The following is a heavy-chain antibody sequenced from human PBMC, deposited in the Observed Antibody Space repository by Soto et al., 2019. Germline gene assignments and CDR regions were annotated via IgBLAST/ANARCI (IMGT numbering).Heavy chain of an antibody. D-gene: IGHD3-22*01. J-gene: IGHJ4*02. Sequence: GGSLRLSCAASGFTFSSYAMSWVRQAPGKGLEWVSAISGSGGSTYYADSVKGRFTISRDNSKNTLYLQMNSLRAEDTAVYYCAASSTYYYDSSGYQWGQGTLVTVSS. V-gene: IGHV3-23*01. CDR3: AASSTYYYDSSGYQ. CDR1: GFTFSSYA. CDR2: ISGSGGST.